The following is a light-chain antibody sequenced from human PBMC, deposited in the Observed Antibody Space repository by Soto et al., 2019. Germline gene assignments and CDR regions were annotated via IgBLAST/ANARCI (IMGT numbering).Light chain of an antibody. CDR3: QQYYSYPRLT. CDR2: AAS. Sequence: AIRMTQFPSSLSASTGDRVTITCRASQGISSYLAWYQQKPGKAPKLLIYAASTLQSGVPSRFSGSGSGTDFTLTISCLQSEDFATYYCQQYYSYPRLTFGGGTKVDIK. CDR1: QGISSY. V-gene: IGKV1-8*01. J-gene: IGKJ4*01.